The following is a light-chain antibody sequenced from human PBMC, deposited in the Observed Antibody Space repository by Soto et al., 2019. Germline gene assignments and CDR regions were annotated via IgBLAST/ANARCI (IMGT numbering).Light chain of an antibody. V-gene: IGLV2-14*01. J-gene: IGLJ2*01. CDR1: SSDVGGYNY. CDR3: SSFTTSSTLVV. Sequence: SALTQPPSASGSPGQSVAISCTGTSSDVGGYNYVSWYQQHPGKAPKLMIYEVNNRPSGVSSRFPGYKSGNTASLTISGLQTEDEADYYCSSFTTSSTLVVFGGGTQLTVL. CDR2: EVN.